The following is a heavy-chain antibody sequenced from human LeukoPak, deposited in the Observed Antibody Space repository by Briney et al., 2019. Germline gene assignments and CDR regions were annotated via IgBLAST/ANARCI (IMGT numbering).Heavy chain of an antibody. D-gene: IGHD3-3*01. CDR1: GGSISSYY. CDR3: ARGRYDFWSGYSSFDY. J-gene: IGHJ4*02. V-gene: IGHV4-34*01. Sequence: SETLSLTCTVSGGSISSYYWSWIRQPPGKGLEWIGEINHSGSTNYNPSLKSRVTISVDTSKNQFSLKLSSVTAADTAVYYCARGRYDFWSGYSSFDYWGQGTLVTVSS. CDR2: INHSGST.